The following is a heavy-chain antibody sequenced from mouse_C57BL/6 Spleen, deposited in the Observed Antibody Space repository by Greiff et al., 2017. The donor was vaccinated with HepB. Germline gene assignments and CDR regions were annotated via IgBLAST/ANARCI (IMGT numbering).Heavy chain of an antibody. CDR2: ISYSGST. V-gene: IGHV3-1*01. CDR3: ARGGAYGSRYWYFDV. D-gene: IGHD1-1*01. J-gene: IGHJ1*03. Sequence: VQLQQSGPGMVKPSQSLSLTCTVTGYSITSGYDWHWIRHFPGNKLEWMGYISYSGSTNYNPSLKSRISITHDTSKNHFFLKLNSVTTEDTATYYCARGGAYGSRYWYFDVWGTGTTVTVSS. CDR1: GYSITSGYD.